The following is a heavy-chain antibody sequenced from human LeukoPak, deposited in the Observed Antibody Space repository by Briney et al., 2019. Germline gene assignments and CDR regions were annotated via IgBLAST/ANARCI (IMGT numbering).Heavy chain of an antibody. V-gene: IGHV1-8*03. CDR3: ARRGSSWYFGFDP. J-gene: IGHJ5*02. CDR2: MNPNSGNT. Sequence: ASVKVSCKASGYTFTSYDINWVRQATGQGLEWMGWMNPNSGNTGYAQKFQGRVTITRNTSTSTAYMELSSLRSEDTAVYYCARRGSSWYFGFDPWGQGTLVTVSS. D-gene: IGHD6-13*01. CDR1: GYTFTSYD.